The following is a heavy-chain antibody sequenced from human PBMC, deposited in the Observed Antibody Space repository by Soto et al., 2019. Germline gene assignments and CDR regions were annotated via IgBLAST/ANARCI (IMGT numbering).Heavy chain of an antibody. V-gene: IGHV3-48*01. CDR2: IRTSSSTI. J-gene: IGHJ6*02. CDR1: GFTFSSYT. CDR3: ARSEMGLAVPGYYYSSGLDV. Sequence: EVQLVESGGGLVQPGGSLTLSCTASGFTFSSYTINGVREAPGKGLEWLSYIRTSSSTIYYADSVNGRFTISRDNAKNSLYLQMNSLRAEDTALYYCARSEMGLAVPGYYYSSGLDVWGQGTTVTVSS. D-gene: IGHD6-19*01.